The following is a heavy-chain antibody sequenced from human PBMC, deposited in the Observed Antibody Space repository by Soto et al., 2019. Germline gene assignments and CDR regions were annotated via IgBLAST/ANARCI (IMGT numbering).Heavy chain of an antibody. J-gene: IGHJ4*02. Sequence: ASVKVSCKASGGTFSSYAISWVRQAPGQGLEWMGGIIPIFGTANYAQKFQGRVTITADESTTTAYMELSSLRSEDTAVYYFARDDTTGNWGYYFDYWGQGTLVTVSS. CDR2: IIPIFGTA. V-gene: IGHV1-69*13. D-gene: IGHD7-27*01. CDR3: ARDDTTGNWGYYFDY. CDR1: GGTFSSYA.